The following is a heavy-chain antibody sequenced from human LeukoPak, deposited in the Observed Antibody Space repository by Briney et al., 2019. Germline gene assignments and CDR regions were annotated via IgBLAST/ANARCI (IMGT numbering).Heavy chain of an antibody. J-gene: IGHJ4*02. CDR1: GFTFSDYS. Sequence: GGSLRLSCAASGFTFSDYSMNWVRQAPGKGLGWVSSISFTSSFVYYADSVKGRFTISRDNAKNSLYLQMNSLGAEDTAVYYCASEKLVVRGITGYFDYWGQGTLVAVSS. V-gene: IGHV3-21*01. D-gene: IGHD3-10*01. CDR3: ASEKLVVRGITGYFDY. CDR2: ISFTSSFV.